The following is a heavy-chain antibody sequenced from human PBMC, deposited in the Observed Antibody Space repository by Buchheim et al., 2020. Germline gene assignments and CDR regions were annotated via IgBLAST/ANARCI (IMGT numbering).Heavy chain of an antibody. Sequence: QVQLQESGPGLVKPSETLSLTCTVSGGSVSSGSYYWSWIRQPPGKGLEWIGYIYYSGRTNYNPSLKSRVTISVDTSKNQFSLKLSSVTAADTAVYYCARDDPSIAVAGRYYYYYGMDVWGQGTT. V-gene: IGHV4-61*01. J-gene: IGHJ6*02. D-gene: IGHD6-19*01. CDR3: ARDDPSIAVAGRYYYYYGMDV. CDR2: IYYSGRT. CDR1: GGSVSSGSYY.